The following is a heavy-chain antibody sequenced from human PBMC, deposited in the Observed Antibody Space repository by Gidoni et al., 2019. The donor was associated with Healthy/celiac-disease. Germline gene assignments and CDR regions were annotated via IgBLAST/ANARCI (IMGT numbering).Heavy chain of an antibody. CDR2: ISSSGSTI. V-gene: IGHV3-11*01. D-gene: IGHD4-17*01. CDR3: ATDLYGDYGNWYFDL. Sequence: SDYYMSWLRQAPGKGLGWVSYISSSGSTIYYADSVKGRFTISRDNAKNSLYLQMNSLRAEDTAVYYCATDLYGDYGNWYFDLWGRGTLVTVSS. J-gene: IGHJ2*01. CDR1: SDYY.